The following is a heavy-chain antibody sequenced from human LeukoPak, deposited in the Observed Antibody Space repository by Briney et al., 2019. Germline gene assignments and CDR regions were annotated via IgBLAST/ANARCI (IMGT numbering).Heavy chain of an antibody. CDR1: GFDFRMYA. Sequence: GGSLRLSCSASGFDFRMYAMHWVHQAPGKGLEWVAMIWRGGNYKFYVDSVKGRCTIFRDDFRSTFYLQMDSLTVDDTAVYYCVTDPPDSGWAFWSWGQGAHVTVSA. V-gene: IGHV3-33*01. J-gene: IGHJ5*02. D-gene: IGHD6-19*01. CDR3: VTDPPDSGWAFWS. CDR2: IWRGGNYK.